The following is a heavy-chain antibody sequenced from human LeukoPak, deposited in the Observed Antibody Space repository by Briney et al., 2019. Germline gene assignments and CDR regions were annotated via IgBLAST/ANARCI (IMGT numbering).Heavy chain of an antibody. D-gene: IGHD3-22*01. CDR1: GGSISSSSYY. J-gene: IGHJ4*02. CDR3: ARQKYYYDSSGSSLDY. CDR2: IYYSGST. V-gene: IGHV4-39*01. Sequence: PSETLSLTCTVSGGSISSSSYYWGGIRQPPGKGLEWIGSIYYSGSTYYNPSLKSRVTISVDTSKNQFSLKLSSVTAADTAVYYCARQKYYYDSSGSSLDYWGQGTLVTVSS.